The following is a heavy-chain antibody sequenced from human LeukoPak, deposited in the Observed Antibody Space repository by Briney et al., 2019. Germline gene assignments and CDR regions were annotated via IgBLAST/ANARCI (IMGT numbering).Heavy chain of an antibody. D-gene: IGHD6-13*01. Sequence: PGGSLRLSCAASGFTVSTYWMTWVRQAPGKGLEWVANIKEDGSQKYYVDSVKGRFTISRDNANNSLYLQMESLRAEDTAVYYCAKDAVPYSSSWYLGHDAFDIWGQGTMVTVSS. CDR1: GFTVSTYW. J-gene: IGHJ3*02. CDR2: IKEDGSQK. V-gene: IGHV3-7*03. CDR3: AKDAVPYSSSWYLGHDAFDI.